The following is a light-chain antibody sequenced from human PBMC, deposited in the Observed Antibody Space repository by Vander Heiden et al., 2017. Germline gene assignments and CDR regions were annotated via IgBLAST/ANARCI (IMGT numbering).Light chain of an antibody. Sequence: DIVMTQSPDSLAVSLGERATINCKSSQSVLSSSNNKNYLTWFQQKPGQPPKLLIYWASTRESGVPDRFSGSGSGTDFTLTISSLQAEDVAVYYCQEYYNIPRAFGQGTKAEIK. V-gene: IGKV4-1*01. CDR3: QEYYNIPRA. CDR1: QSVLSSSNNKNY. CDR2: WAS. J-gene: IGKJ1*01.